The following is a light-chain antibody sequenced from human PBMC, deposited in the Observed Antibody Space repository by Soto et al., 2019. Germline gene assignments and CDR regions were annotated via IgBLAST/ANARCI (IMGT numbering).Light chain of an antibody. CDR2: WAS. Sequence: DIQMTQSPSSLSASVGYRVTITCRASESITTYLNWYQQKPGKAPKLLIYWASTRESGVPDRFSGSGSGTDFTLTISSLQAEDVAVYYCQQYYSTPFTFGPGTKVDIK. CDR1: ESITTY. V-gene: IGKV1-39*01. J-gene: IGKJ3*01. CDR3: QQYYSTPFT.